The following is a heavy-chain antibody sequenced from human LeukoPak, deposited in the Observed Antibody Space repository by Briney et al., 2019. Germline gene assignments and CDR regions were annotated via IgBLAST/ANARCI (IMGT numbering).Heavy chain of an antibody. CDR2: IKWDDDK. CDR1: GFSLNTGGVG. CDR3: ARIPPFGPQSD. Sequence: SGPTLVNPTQTLTLTCTFSGFSLNTGGVGVGWIRQPPGKALEWLARIKWDDDKYYSTSLKTRLTISKGTSKNQVVLTMTNMDPVDTATYYCARIPPFGPQSDWGQGTLVTVSS. J-gene: IGHJ4*02. V-gene: IGHV2-70*11. D-gene: IGHD3-10*01.